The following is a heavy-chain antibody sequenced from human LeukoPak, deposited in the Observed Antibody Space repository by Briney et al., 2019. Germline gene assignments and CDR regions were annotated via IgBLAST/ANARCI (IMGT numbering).Heavy chain of an antibody. CDR1: GFTFSSYS. CDR3: ARDASYYYDSSGHGGY. D-gene: IGHD3-22*01. V-gene: IGHV3-21*01. CDR2: ISSSSSYI. J-gene: IGHJ4*02. Sequence: PGGSLRLSCAASGFTFSSYSMNWVRQAPGKGLEWVSSISSSSSYIYYADSVKGRFTISRDNAKNSLYLQMNSLRAEDTAVYYCARDASYYYDSSGHGGYWGQGTLVTVSP.